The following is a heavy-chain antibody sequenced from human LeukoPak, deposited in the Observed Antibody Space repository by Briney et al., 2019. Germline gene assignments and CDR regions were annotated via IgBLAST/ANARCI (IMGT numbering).Heavy chain of an antibody. CDR3: ARVGSGGNCN. D-gene: IGHD2-15*01. J-gene: IGHJ4*02. V-gene: IGHV3-74*01. Sequence: GGSLRLSCAASGFTFSSYWMRWVRQPPGKGPVWVSRINSDGTTTSYADSVKGRFTVSRDNAKNTLYLQMNSLRAEDTAVYYCARVGSGGNCNWGQGTLVTVSS. CDR2: INSDGTTT. CDR1: GFTFSSYW.